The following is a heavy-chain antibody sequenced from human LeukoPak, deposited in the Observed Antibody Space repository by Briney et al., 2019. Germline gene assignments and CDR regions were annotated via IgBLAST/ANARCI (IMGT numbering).Heavy chain of an antibody. Sequence: GGSLRLSCVASGLTFSRYAMSWVRQAPGQGPEWVSAISGSGSSTNYADSVKGRFTISRDNSKNTLYLQMNSLRAEDTAVYYCAKAAYTSGLWYFDSWGQGILVTVSS. CDR3: AKAAYTSGLWYFDS. J-gene: IGHJ4*02. CDR1: GLTFSRYA. D-gene: IGHD6-19*01. V-gene: IGHV3-23*01. CDR2: ISGSGSST.